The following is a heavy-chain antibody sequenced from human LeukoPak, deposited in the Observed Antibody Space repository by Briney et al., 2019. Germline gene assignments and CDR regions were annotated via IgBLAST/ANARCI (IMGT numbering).Heavy chain of an antibody. Sequence: GGSLRLSCAASGFTFSSYWMSWVRQAPGKGLEWVANINQDGGEQNYVDSVKGRFTISRDNAKNSLYLQMNSLRAEDTAVYYCARGHGGPFDYWGQGTLVTVSS. J-gene: IGHJ4*02. CDR2: INQDGGEQ. CDR1: GFTFSSYW. CDR3: ARGHGGPFDY. V-gene: IGHV3-7*03. D-gene: IGHD3-16*01.